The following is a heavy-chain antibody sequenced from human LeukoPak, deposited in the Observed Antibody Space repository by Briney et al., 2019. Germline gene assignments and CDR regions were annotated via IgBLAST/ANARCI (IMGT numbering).Heavy chain of an antibody. V-gene: IGHV3-15*01. Sequence: GGSLRLSCTASGFTFGDYAMSWFRQAPGKGLEWVGRIKSKTDGGTTDYAAPVKGRFTISRDDSKNTLYLQMNSLKTEDTAVYYCTTDTPSIVGATDYYYYGMDVWGQGTTVTVSS. J-gene: IGHJ6*02. D-gene: IGHD1-26*01. CDR2: IKSKTDGGTT. CDR1: GFTFGDYA. CDR3: TTDTPSIVGATDYYYYGMDV.